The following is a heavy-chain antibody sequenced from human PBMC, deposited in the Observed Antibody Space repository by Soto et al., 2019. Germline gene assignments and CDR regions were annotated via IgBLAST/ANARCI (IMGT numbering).Heavy chain of an antibody. D-gene: IGHD6-6*01. CDR2: IYYSGST. V-gene: IGHV4-39*02. CDR1: GGSISSSSYY. Sequence: NPSETLSLTCTVSGGSISSSSYYWGWIRQPPGKGLEWIGSIYYSGSTYYNPSLKSRVTISVDTSKNQFSLKLSSVTAADTAVYYCARDSSSFPGGPYYYYYYMDVWGKGTTVTVSS. CDR3: ARDSSSFPGGPYYYYYYMDV. J-gene: IGHJ6*03.